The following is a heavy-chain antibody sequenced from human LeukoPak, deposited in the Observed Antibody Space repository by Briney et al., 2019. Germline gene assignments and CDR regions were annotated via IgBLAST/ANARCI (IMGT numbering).Heavy chain of an antibody. J-gene: IGHJ4*02. CDR1: GFIFSTYA. Sequence: GGSLRLSCAASGFIFSTYAMHWVRQAPGKGLEGVAVISYDGNNKYYADSVKGRFTISRDNSKNTLYLQMNSLRAEDTAVYYCARGRDGYNKPFPDYWGQGTLVTVSS. D-gene: IGHD5-24*01. CDR3: ARGRDGYNKPFPDY. CDR2: ISYDGNNK. V-gene: IGHV3-30*14.